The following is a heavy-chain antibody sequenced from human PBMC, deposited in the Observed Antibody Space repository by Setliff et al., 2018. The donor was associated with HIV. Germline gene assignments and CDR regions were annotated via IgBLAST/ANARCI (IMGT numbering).Heavy chain of an antibody. CDR2: IYYRGST. CDR3: ARGGGFGELLSFDF. CDR1: GDSISSYY. D-gene: IGHD3-10*01. V-gene: IGHV4-59*01. Sequence: LSLTCTVSGDSISSYYWSWIRQPPGKGLEWIGYIYYRGSTNYNPSLRSRVTISLDTSKNQFSLKLSSVTAADTAVYYCARGGGFGELLSFDFWGQGTLVTVS. J-gene: IGHJ4*02.